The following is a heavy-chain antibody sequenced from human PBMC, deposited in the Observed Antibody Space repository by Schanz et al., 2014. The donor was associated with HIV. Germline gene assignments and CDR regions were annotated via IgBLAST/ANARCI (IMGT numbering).Heavy chain of an antibody. CDR3: ARDRVSGSSSSSWFDP. CDR1: GYTFSSYD. CDR2: MNPNSGHT. D-gene: IGHD6-6*01. J-gene: IGHJ5*02. Sequence: QVQLVQSGAEVKNPGASVKVSCKASGYTFSSYDINWVRQATGQGLEWMGWMNPNSGHTGYAQKFQGRVDMTRTTSISTAYMELRGLTSEDTAMYYCARDRVSGSSSSSWFDPWGQGTLVTVSS. V-gene: IGHV1-8*01.